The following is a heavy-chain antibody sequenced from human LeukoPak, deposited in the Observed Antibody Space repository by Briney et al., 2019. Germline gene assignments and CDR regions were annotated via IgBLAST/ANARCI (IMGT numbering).Heavy chain of an antibody. CDR3: ARDEFATAHPY. Sequence: GGSLRLSCAASGFTFSNYEMNWVRQAPGKGLEWVSYISSSGSTIYYADSVKGRFTISRDNAKNSLYLQMNSLRAEDTAVYYCARDEFATAHPYWGQGTLVTVSS. CDR1: GFTFSNYE. CDR2: ISSSGSTI. D-gene: IGHD2-15*01. J-gene: IGHJ4*02. V-gene: IGHV3-48*03.